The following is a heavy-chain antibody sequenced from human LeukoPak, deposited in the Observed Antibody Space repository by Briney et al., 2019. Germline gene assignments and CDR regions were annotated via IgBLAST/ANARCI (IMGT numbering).Heavy chain of an antibody. CDR2: TRSDGGST. CDR3: ATLASGYSSPFDY. Sequence: PGGSLRLSCAASGFTFSSYDMSWVRQAPGKGLEWVSFTRSDGGSTLYADSMKGRFTISRDNSKNTLYAEMTSLRAEDTAVYYCATLASGYSSPFDYWGQGILVTVSS. V-gene: IGHV3-23*01. J-gene: IGHJ4*02. D-gene: IGHD6-13*01. CDR1: GFTFSSYD.